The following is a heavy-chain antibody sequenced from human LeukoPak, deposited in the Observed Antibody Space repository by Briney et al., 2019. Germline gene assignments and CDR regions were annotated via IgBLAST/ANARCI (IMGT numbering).Heavy chain of an antibody. CDR1: GGTFSSYA. J-gene: IGHJ4*02. V-gene: IGHV1-69*13. Sequence: SVKVSCKASGGTFSSYAISWVRQAPGQGLEWMGGIIPIFGTANYAQKFQGRVTITADESTSTAYMELRSLRSDDTAVYYCASMVGAAGTGGYFDYWGQGTLVTVSS. CDR3: ASMVGAAGTGGYFDY. D-gene: IGHD6-19*01. CDR2: IIPIFGTA.